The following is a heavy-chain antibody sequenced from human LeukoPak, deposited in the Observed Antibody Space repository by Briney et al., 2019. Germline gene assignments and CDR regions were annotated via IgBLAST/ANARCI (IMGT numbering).Heavy chain of an antibody. CDR3: ARGFKDYDGSGYYYAY. V-gene: IGHV4-4*07. Sequence: SETLSLTCTVSGGPINNYYWAWIRQPAGEGLEWIGRIYTSGTTDYNPFLKSQITMSLDTSKNQFSLSLSSVTAADTAVYYCARGFKDYDGSGYYYAYWGQGTLVTVST. D-gene: IGHD3-22*01. J-gene: IGHJ4*02. CDR2: IYTSGTT. CDR1: GGPINNYY.